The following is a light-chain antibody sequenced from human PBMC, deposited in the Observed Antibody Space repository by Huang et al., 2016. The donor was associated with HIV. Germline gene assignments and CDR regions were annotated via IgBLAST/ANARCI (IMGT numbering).Light chain of an antibody. CDR3: QQYLSSPLT. CDR2: GAS. V-gene: IGKV3-20*01. CDR1: QNITNNY. Sequence: DIVLTQSPGTLSLSPGARAALSCRASQNITNNYLAWYQQRSGQAPRLLIYGASNRAMGIPDRFSGSGSGTAFTLIINRLEPQDSAVYYCQQYLSSPLTFGGGTNVEIK. J-gene: IGKJ4*01.